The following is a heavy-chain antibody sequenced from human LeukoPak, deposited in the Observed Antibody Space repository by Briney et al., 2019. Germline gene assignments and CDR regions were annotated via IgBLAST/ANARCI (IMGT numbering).Heavy chain of an antibody. CDR2: ITGSGRTT. D-gene: IGHD6-13*01. J-gene: IGHJ4*02. V-gene: IGHV3-23*01. CDR3: AKTRPLDSSSWSHGDY. Sequence: GGSLRLSCAASGFAFATYAMSWVRQAPGKGLKWVSGITGSGRTTYYADSVKGRFTISRDNSKSTLCLQMNSLRAEDTAVYYCAKTRPLDSSSWSHGDYWGQGTLVTVSS. CDR1: GFAFATYA.